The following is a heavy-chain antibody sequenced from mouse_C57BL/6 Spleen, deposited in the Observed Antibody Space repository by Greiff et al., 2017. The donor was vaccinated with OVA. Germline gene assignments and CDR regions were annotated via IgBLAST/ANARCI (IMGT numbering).Heavy chain of an antibody. V-gene: IGHV1-54*01. D-gene: IGHD2-4*01. J-gene: IGHJ4*01. CDR3: ARLDDYDVAMDY. CDR1: GYAFTNYL. Sequence: VKLMESGAELVRPGTSVKVSCKASGYAFTNYLIEWVKQRPGQGLEWIGVLNPGSGGTNYNEKFKGKATLTADKSSSTAYMQLSSLTSEDSAVYFCARLDDYDVAMDYWGQGTSVTVSS. CDR2: LNPGSGGT.